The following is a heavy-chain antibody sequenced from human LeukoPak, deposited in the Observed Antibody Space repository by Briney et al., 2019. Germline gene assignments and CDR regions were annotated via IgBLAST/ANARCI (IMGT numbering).Heavy chain of an antibody. CDR3: AVTYYYDSSGYRDFDY. CDR1: GDSISSSSYY. CDR2: IYYSGST. D-gene: IGHD3-22*01. Sequence: PSETLSLTCTVSGDSISSSSYYWGWIRQPPGKGLEWIGSIYYSGSTYYNPSLKSRVTISVDTSKNQFSLKLSSVTAADTAVYYCAVTYYYDSSGYRDFDYWGQGTLVTVSS. V-gene: IGHV4-39*07. J-gene: IGHJ4*02.